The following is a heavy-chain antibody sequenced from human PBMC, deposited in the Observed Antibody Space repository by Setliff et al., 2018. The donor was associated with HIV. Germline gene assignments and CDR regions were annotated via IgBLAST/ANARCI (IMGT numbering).Heavy chain of an antibody. V-gene: IGHV4-59*02. D-gene: IGHD2-2*01. Sequence: GSLRLSCAASGFNVNNKYMSWVRQAPGKGLERIAYIFYTGSTNYNPSLKSRVTISVDTSKNQFFLKLSSVAAADTAVYYCVRGYCSSTTCYDDYYYMDVWGKGSTVTVSS. J-gene: IGHJ6*03. CDR3: VRGYCSSTTCYDDYYYMDV. CDR1: GFNVNNKY. CDR2: IFYTGST.